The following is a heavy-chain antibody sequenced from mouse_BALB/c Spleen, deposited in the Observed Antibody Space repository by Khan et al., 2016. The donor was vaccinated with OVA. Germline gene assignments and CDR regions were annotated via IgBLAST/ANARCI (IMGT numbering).Heavy chain of an antibody. CDR2: IYPGTDNT. Sequence: QVQLKESGAELVRPGASVKLSCKTSGYIFTSYWIHWVKQRPGQGLEWIARIYPGTDNTYYNEKFKDKATLTADKSSSTAYMQLSSLKSDDSDVYYCAREGALDHFDHWGQGTTLTVSS. CDR1: GYIFTSYW. D-gene: IGHD3-1*01. V-gene: IGHV1-76*01. CDR3: AREGALDHFDH. J-gene: IGHJ2*01.